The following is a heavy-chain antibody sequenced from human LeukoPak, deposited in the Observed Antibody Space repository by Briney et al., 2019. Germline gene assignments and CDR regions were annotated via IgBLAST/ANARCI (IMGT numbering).Heavy chain of an antibody. Sequence: ASVKVSCKASGYTFTSYYMHWVRQAPGQGLEWMGIINPSGGSTSYAQKFQGRVTMTRDTSTSTVYMELSSLRSEDTAVYYCARVYCSGGSCYSSDAFDIWGQGTMVTVSS. CDR3: ARVYCSGGSCYSSDAFDI. D-gene: IGHD2-15*01. J-gene: IGHJ3*02. V-gene: IGHV1-46*01. CDR2: INPSGGST. CDR1: GYTFTSYY.